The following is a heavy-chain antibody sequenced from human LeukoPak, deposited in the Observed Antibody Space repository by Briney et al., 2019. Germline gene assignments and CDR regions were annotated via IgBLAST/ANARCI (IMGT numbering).Heavy chain of an antibody. CDR2: IYTSGST. Sequence: PSETLSLTCTVSGGSISSYYWGWIRQPAGKGLEWIGRIYTSGSTNYNPSLKSRVTMSVDTSKNQFSLKLSSVTAADTAVYYCARGYYDSSGYTHVYYYYGMDVWGQGTTVTVSS. CDR3: ARGYYDSSGYTHVYYYYGMDV. D-gene: IGHD3-22*01. J-gene: IGHJ6*02. V-gene: IGHV4-4*07. CDR1: GGSISSYY.